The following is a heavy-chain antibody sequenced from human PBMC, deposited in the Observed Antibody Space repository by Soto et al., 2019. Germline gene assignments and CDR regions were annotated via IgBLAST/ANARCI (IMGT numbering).Heavy chain of an antibody. Sequence: PGGSLRLSCAASGFTVGSNYMSWVRQAPGKGLEWVSVIYSGGSTYYADSVKGRFTISRDNSKNTLYLQMNSLRAEDTAVYYCARKFAHCSSTSCYKPPVSYYYYYMDVWGKGTTVTVSS. CDR3: ARKFAHCSSTSCYKPPVSYYYYYMDV. V-gene: IGHV3-66*01. CDR1: GFTVGSNY. CDR2: IYSGGST. J-gene: IGHJ6*03. D-gene: IGHD2-2*02.